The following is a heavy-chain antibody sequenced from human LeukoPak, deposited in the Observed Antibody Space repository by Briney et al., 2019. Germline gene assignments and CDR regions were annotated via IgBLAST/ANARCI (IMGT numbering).Heavy chain of an antibody. CDR1: GGTFSSYA. Sequence: SVKVSYKASGGTFSSYAISWVRQAPGQGLEWMGGIIPIFGTANYAQKFQGRVTITTDESTSTAYMELSSLRSEDTAVYYCARGPVDYYDSSGYSYWGQGTLVTVSS. V-gene: IGHV1-69*05. CDR3: ARGPVDYYDSSGYSY. J-gene: IGHJ4*02. CDR2: IIPIFGTA. D-gene: IGHD3-22*01.